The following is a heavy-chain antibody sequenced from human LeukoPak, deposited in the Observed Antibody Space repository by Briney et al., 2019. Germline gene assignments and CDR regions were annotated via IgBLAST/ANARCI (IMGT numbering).Heavy chain of an antibody. CDR3: ARAVVTTVIVYYFDY. V-gene: IGHV6-1*01. CDR1: GDSVSSNSAA. D-gene: IGHD4-17*01. CDR2: TYYRSKWYN. Sequence: SQTLSLTCALSGDSVSSNSAAWNWIRQSPSRGLEWLGRTYYRSKWYNDYAVSVKSRITINPDTSKNQFSLHPNSVTPEDTAVYYCARAVVTTVIVYYFDYWGQGTLVTVSS. J-gene: IGHJ4*02.